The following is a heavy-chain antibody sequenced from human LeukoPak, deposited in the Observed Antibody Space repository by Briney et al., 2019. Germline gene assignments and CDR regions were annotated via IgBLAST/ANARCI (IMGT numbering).Heavy chain of an antibody. CDR2: INPNSGGT. CDR3: ARTYGGYGQFDY. Sequence: ASVKVSRKASGYTFTGYYMHWVRQAPGQGLEWMGWINPNSGGTNYAQKFQGRVTMTRDTSISTAYMELSRLRSDDTAVYYCARTYGGYGQFDYWGQGTLVTVSS. V-gene: IGHV1-2*02. D-gene: IGHD5-12*01. J-gene: IGHJ4*02. CDR1: GYTFTGYY.